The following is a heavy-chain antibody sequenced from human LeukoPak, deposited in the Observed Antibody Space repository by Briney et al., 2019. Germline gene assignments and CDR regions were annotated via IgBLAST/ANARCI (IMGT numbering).Heavy chain of an antibody. CDR1: GYSFTSYW. CDR2: IYPGDSDT. CDR3: ARLAEMATIWMDV. D-gene: IGHD5-24*01. V-gene: IGHV5-51*01. J-gene: IGHJ6*02. Sequence: GESLQISCKGSGYSFTSYWIGWVRQLPGKGLEWMGIIYPGDSDTRYSPSFQGQVTISADKSISTAYLQWSSLKASDTAMYYCARLAEMATIWMDVWGQGTTVTVSS.